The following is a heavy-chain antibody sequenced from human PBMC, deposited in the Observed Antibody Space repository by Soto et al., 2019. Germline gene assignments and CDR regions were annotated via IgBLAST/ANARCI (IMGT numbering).Heavy chain of an antibody. D-gene: IGHD6-19*01. CDR2: ISNDGRNK. Sequence: VQLVESGGGVVQTGRSLRLSCAASGFTFSSYGMHWVRQAPGKGLEWVATISNDGRNKYYIDSVEGRFTISRDNSENTLYLQMNSLRTDDTAVFYCGAGWYFADYWGQGSQVTVSS. V-gene: IGHV3-30*03. CDR3: GAGWYFADY. J-gene: IGHJ4*02. CDR1: GFTFSSYG.